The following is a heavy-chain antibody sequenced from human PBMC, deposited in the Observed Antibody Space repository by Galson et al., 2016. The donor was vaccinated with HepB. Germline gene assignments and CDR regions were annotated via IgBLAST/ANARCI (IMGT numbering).Heavy chain of an antibody. Sequence: SETLSLTCAVSGGSVSSNNWWSWVRQPPGKGLEWIGEIYRSGTTDYNPSLKSRVTVSVDKSKNQFSLKVTSVTAADTAVYYCARRAVAGTRVFDYWGQGILVIVSS. CDR2: IYRSGTT. CDR3: ARRAVAGTRVFDY. CDR1: GGSVSSNNW. D-gene: IGHD6-19*01. J-gene: IGHJ4*02. V-gene: IGHV4-4*02.